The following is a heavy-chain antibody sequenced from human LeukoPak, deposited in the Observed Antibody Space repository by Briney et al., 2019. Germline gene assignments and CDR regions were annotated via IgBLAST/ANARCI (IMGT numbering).Heavy chain of an antibody. Sequence: GGSLRLSCTVSGFTVSSNSMSWVRQAPGKGLEWVSSISSSSSYIYYADSVKGRFTISRDNAKNSLYLQMNSLRAEDTAVYYCARGERKIDYWGQGTLVTVSS. CDR2: ISSSSSYI. V-gene: IGHV3-21*01. CDR3: ARGERKIDY. D-gene: IGHD5-24*01. J-gene: IGHJ4*02. CDR1: GFTVSSNS.